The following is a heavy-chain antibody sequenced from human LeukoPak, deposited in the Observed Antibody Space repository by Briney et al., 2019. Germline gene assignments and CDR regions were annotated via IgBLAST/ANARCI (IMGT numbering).Heavy chain of an antibody. Sequence: ASVKVFCKASGYTFTSYGISWVRQAPGQGLEWMGWISAYNGNTNYAQKLQGRVTMTTDTSTSTAYMELRSLRSDDTAVYYCARDCSSTSCSDYWGQGTLVTVSS. CDR1: GYTFTSYG. CDR3: ARDCSSTSCSDY. J-gene: IGHJ4*02. V-gene: IGHV1-18*01. CDR2: ISAYNGNT. D-gene: IGHD2-2*01.